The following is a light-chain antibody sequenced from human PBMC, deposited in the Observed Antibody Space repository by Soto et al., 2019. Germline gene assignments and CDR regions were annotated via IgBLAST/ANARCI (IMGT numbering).Light chain of an antibody. CDR1: QNIDIF. CDR3: QHTYSSPLT. CDR2: ATS. J-gene: IGKJ4*01. Sequence: DIHMAQSPSSLSASVGDRVTITCRASQNIDIFLNWYQQKPGKAPKLLLYATSTLHNGVPSRFTGSGTGTDFTLTISSLQPEDFGTYYCQHTYSSPLTFGGGTRWIS. V-gene: IGKV1-39*01.